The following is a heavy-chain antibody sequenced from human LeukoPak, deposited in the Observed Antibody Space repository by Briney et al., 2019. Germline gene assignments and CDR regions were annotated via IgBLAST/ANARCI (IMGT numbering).Heavy chain of an antibody. CDR3: ARGDAYALNY. D-gene: IGHD2-2*01. V-gene: IGHV3-74*01. J-gene: IGHJ4*02. CDR2: INSDGSTT. CDR1: GFTFSSYW. Sequence: GGSLRLSCAASGFTFSSYWMHWVRQAPGKGLVWVSRINSDGSTTAYADSVKGRLTISRDNAKNTLYLQMSSLRAEDTAVYYCARGDAYALNYWGQGTLVTVSS.